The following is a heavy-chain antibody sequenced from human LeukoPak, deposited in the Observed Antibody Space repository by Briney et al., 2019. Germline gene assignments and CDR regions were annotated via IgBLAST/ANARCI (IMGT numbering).Heavy chain of an antibody. D-gene: IGHD2-15*01. CDR1: GDSISTSNSY. V-gene: IGHV4-39*07. CDR2: IYYSGST. J-gene: IGHJ4*02. Sequence: PSETLSLTCTVSGDSISTSNSYWGWIRQPPGKGLEWIGSIYYSGSTNYNPSLKSRVTISVDTSKNQFSLKLSSVTAADTAVYYCARNSCPSGSCYDNRGYFDYWGQGTLVTVSS. CDR3: ARNSCPSGSCYDNRGYFDY.